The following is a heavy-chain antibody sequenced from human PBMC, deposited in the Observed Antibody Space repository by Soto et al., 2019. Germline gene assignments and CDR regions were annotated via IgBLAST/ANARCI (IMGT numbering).Heavy chain of an antibody. V-gene: IGHV3-33*01. D-gene: IGHD6-19*01. CDR3: ARDDIPGITVSTYGMDV. J-gene: IGHJ6*02. CDR2: IWYDGSNK. CDR1: GFTFSRYG. Sequence: VGSLSLSCAASGFTFSRYGMHWVRQGPGKGLEWVAVIWYDGSNKYYADSVKGRFTISRDNSKNTLHLQMISLRAEDTAVYYCARDDIPGITVSTYGMDVWGQGTTVTAP.